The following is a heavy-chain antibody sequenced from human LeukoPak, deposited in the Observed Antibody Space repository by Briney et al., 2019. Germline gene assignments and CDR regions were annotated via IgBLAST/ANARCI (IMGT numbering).Heavy chain of an antibody. Sequence: GASVKVSCKASGYTFTGYYMHWVRQAPGQGLEWMGWINPNSGGTNYAQKFQGRVTMTRDTSISTAYMELSRLRSDDTAVYYCARAGYIIPGGTTYYYDSSGYDYWGQGTLVTVSS. V-gene: IGHV1-2*02. CDR3: ARAGYIIPGGTTYYYDSSGYDY. D-gene: IGHD3-22*01. CDR1: GYTFTGYY. CDR2: INPNSGGT. J-gene: IGHJ4*02.